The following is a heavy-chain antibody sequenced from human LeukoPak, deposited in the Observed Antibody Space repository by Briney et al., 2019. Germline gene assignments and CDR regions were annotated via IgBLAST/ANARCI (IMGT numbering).Heavy chain of an antibody. Sequence: SETLSLTCTVSGGSISSSSYYWGWIRQPPGKGLEWIGSIYYSGSTYYNPSLKIRVTISVDTSKNQFSLKLSSVTAADTAVYYCARRGGTSSGWYWGGQDGYYYYMDVWGKGTTVTISS. CDR3: ARRGGTSSGWYWGGQDGYYYYMDV. D-gene: IGHD6-19*01. CDR1: GGSISSSSYY. J-gene: IGHJ6*03. CDR2: IYYSGST. V-gene: IGHV4-39*01.